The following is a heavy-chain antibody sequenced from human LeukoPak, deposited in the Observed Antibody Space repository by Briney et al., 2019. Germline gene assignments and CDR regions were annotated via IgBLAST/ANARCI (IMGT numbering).Heavy chain of an antibody. CDR3: TTTIVGVTTWFDP. V-gene: IGHV3-15*01. CDR1: GFTLSNAY. D-gene: IGHD1-26*01. J-gene: IGHJ5*02. Sequence: PGGSLRLSCAASGFTLSNAYMSWVRQAPGKGLEWVGRIKNKTNGWTTDYAAPVKGRFTISRDDSKNTLYLQMNSLKTEDTAVYYCTTTIVGVTTWFDPWGQGTLVTVSS. CDR2: IKNKTNGWTT.